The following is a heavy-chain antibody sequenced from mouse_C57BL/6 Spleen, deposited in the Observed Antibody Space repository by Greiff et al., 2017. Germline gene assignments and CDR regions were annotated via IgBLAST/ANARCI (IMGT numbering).Heavy chain of an antibody. V-gene: IGHV1-52*01. CDR2: IDPSDSET. CDR1: GYTFTSYW. J-gene: IGHJ3*01. Sequence: VQLQQPGAELVRPGSSVKLSCKASGYTFTSYWMHWVKQRPIQGLEWIGNIDPSDSETHYNQKFKDKATLTVDKSSSTAYMQLSSLTSEDSAVYYCARGSDYDRAWFAYWGQGTLVTVSA. CDR3: ARGSDYDRAWFAY. D-gene: IGHD2-4*01.